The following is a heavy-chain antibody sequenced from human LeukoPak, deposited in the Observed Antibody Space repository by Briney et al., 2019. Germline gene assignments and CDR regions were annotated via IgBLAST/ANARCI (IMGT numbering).Heavy chain of an antibody. J-gene: IGHJ3*02. CDR3: ASSQQLVTYAFDI. V-gene: IGHV4-34*12. CDR1: GVYFSGYY. CDR2: IIDTGST. Sequence: SETLSLTCAVYGVYFSGYYWTWIRQPPGKGLEWIGEIIDTGSTKYNSSLKSRVTISVDTSKNQFSLKVSSVTAADTAVYYCASSQQLVTYAFDIWGQGTMVTVSS. D-gene: IGHD6-13*01.